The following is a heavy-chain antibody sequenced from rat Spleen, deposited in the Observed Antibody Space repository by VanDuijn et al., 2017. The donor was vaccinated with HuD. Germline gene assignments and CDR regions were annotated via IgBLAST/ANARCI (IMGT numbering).Heavy chain of an antibody. CDR2: IWGDGST. CDR3: ARSDYASPYYFDY. J-gene: IGHJ2*01. CDR1: GFSLISYS. D-gene: IGHD1-12*01. Sequence: QVQLKESGPGLVQPSQTLSLTCTVSGFSLISYSVSWVRQPPGKGLEWMGGIWGDGSTNYNSALKSRLSISRDTSKSQVFLKMHSLQTEDTALYFCARSDYASPYYFDYWGQGVMVTVSS. V-gene: IGHV2-1*01.